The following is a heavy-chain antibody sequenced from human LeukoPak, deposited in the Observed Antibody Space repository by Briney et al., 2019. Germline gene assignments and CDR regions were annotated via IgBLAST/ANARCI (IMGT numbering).Heavy chain of an antibody. CDR3: ARVHPDWYFDL. V-gene: IGHV1-69*13. J-gene: IGHJ2*01. CDR2: IIPIFGTA. CDR1: GGTFSSYA. Sequence: GASVKVSCKASGGTFSSYAISWVRQAPGQGLEWMGGIIPIFGTANYAQKFQGRVTITADESTSTAYMELSSLRSEDTAAYYCARVHPDWYFDLWGRGTLVTVSS.